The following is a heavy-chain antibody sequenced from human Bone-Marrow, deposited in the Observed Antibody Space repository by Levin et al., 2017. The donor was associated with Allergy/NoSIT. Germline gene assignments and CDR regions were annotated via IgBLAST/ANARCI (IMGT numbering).Heavy chain of an antibody. J-gene: IGHJ4*02. CDR2: LYSGGNS. Sequence: PGGSLRLSCTVSGFTVSSSQMTWVRQAPGKGLEWVSVLYSGGNSYYPDSVKGRFTISRDNSRNTLFLQMNSLRAEDTAVYYCARGLLYLYGLEYWGQGALVTVSS. V-gene: IGHV3-66*01. CDR3: ARGLLYLYGLEY. CDR1: GFTVSSSQ. D-gene: IGHD3-10*01.